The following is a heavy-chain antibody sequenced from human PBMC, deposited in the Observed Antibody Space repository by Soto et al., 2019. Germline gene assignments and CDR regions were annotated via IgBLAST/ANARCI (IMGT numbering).Heavy chain of an antibody. V-gene: IGHV4-31*03. D-gene: IGHD3-22*01. Sequence: QVQLQESGPGLVKPPQTLSLTCTVSGVSISSGGYYWTWIRQHPQKGLEWIGHIYYSGSTYYNPSLKSRVTVSVDTSKNQFSLKLSSVTAADTAVYYCAREYYYDSSGFDYWGQGTLVTVSS. J-gene: IGHJ4*02. CDR3: AREYYYDSSGFDY. CDR1: GVSISSGGYY. CDR2: IYYSGST.